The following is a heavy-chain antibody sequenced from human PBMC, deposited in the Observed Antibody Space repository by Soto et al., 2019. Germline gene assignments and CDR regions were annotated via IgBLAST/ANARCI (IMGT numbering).Heavy chain of an antibody. D-gene: IGHD2-2*01. CDR3: ARDDILVLPAAMAS. CDR2: IKQDGSEK. Sequence: GGSLRLSCAASGFTFSSYWMSWVRQAPGKGLEWVANIKQDGSEKYYVDSVKGRFTISRDNAKNSLYLQMNSLRAEDTAVYYCARDDILVLPAAMASWGQGTLVTVSS. V-gene: IGHV3-7*01. J-gene: IGHJ5*02. CDR1: GFTFSSYW.